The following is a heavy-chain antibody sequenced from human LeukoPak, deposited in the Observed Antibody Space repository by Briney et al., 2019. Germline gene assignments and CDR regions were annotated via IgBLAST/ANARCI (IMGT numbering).Heavy chain of an antibody. D-gene: IGHD4-17*01. CDR2: SVQSGST. V-gene: IGHV3-66*03. CDR3: ARERQSTTVTPDY. Sequence: PGGSLRLSCAASGFSLSTYDMTWVRQAPGQGLEWVSSVQSGSTYYTDSVKGRFTLSRDNSKNTLYLQMNSLRAEDTAVYYCARERQSTTVTPDYWGQGTLVTVSS. CDR1: GFSLSTYD. J-gene: IGHJ4*02.